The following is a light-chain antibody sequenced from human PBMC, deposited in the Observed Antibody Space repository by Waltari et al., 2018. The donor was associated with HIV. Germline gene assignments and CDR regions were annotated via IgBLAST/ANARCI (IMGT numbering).Light chain of an antibody. CDR2: SNN. CDR1: SSHIGSNT. CDR3: TAWDDGLSDPV. Sequence: QSVLTQPPSASGTPGQRVTISCSGSSSHIGSNTVTWYQQLPGTAPKLLIYSNNQRPSGVPDRFSGSKSGTSASLAISGLQSEDEADYYCTAWDDGLSDPVFGGGTKLTVL. J-gene: IGLJ3*02. V-gene: IGLV1-44*01.